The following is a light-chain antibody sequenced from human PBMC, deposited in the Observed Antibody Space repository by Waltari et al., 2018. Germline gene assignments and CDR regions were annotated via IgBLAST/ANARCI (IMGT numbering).Light chain of an antibody. CDR2: DDN. CDR3: YSKDTDGGSQGK. J-gene: IGLJ2*01. V-gene: IGLV3-10*01. Sequence: YDLTQPPSVSVSPGQTAAITCPGDGLPKQYTFWYQQKSGQAPVLVMYDDNKRPSGIPGRFSGSSAGTVATLTITGAQVDDGADYYCYSKDTDGGSQGKIGGGTKLTVL. CDR1: GLPKQY.